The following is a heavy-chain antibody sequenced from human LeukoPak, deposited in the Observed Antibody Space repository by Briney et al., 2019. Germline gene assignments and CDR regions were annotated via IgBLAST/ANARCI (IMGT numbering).Heavy chain of an antibody. J-gene: IGHJ5*02. Sequence: GASAKVSCKASGYTFTSYDINWVRQVTGQGLEWMGWMSPNSDNTGYAQKFQGRVTFTRDTSISTAYMELRSLTSEDTAVYYRARDYGGSSGWFDPWGQGTLVTVSS. CDR1: GYTFTSYD. CDR3: ARDYGGSSGWFDP. CDR2: MSPNSDNT. V-gene: IGHV1-8*01. D-gene: IGHD4-23*01.